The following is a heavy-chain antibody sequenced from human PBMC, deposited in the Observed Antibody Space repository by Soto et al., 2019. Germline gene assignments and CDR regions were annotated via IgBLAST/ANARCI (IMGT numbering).Heavy chain of an antibody. Sequence: PSETLSLTCTVSDGSISSYYWSWIRQPPGKGLEWIGYIYYSGSTNYNPSLKSRVTISVDTSKNQFSLKLSSVTAADTAVYYCARRHYYDSSGYTIFDYWGQGTLVTVSS. CDR3: ARRHYYDSSGYTIFDY. V-gene: IGHV4-59*08. J-gene: IGHJ4*02. CDR1: DGSISSYY. CDR2: IYYSGST. D-gene: IGHD3-22*01.